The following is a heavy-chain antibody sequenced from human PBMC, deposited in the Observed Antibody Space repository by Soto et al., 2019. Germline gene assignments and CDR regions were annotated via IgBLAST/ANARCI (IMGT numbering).Heavy chain of an antibody. V-gene: IGHV4-39*07. CDR3: ARSPGRIAALARDY. CDR2: INHSGST. D-gene: IGHD6-6*01. CDR1: GGSISSGGYY. Sequence: SETLSLTCTVSGGSISSGGYYWSWIPQHPGKGLEWIGEINHSGSTNYNPSLKSRVTISVDTSKNQFSLKLSSVTAADTAVYYCARSPGRIAALARDYWGQGTLVTVSS. J-gene: IGHJ4*02.